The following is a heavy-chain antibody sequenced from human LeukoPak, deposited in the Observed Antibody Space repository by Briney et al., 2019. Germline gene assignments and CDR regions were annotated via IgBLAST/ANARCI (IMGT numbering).Heavy chain of an antibody. Sequence: ASVKVSCKVSGYTLTELSMHWVRQAPGKGLEWMGGFDPGDGETIYAQKFQGRVTMTGDTSTDTAYMELSSLRSEDTAVYYCATLRTVTFRGPNWFDPWGQGTLVTVSS. CDR3: ATLRTVTFRGPNWFDP. D-gene: IGHD4-17*01. CDR2: FDPGDGET. CDR1: GYTLTELS. J-gene: IGHJ5*02. V-gene: IGHV1-24*01.